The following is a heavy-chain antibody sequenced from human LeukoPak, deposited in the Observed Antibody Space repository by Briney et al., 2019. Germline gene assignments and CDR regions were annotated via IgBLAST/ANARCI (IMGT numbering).Heavy chain of an antibody. CDR2: IYTSGST. J-gene: IGHJ4*02. D-gene: IGHD3-3*01. CDR3: AREAYCDFWSGYPLYYFDY. CDR1: GGSISSYY. Sequence: SETLSLTCTVSGGSISSYYWSWIRQPAGKGLEWIGRIYTSGSTNYNPSLKSRVTMSVDTSKNQFSLKLSSVTAADTAVYYCAREAYCDFWSGYPLYYFDYWGQGTLVTVSS. V-gene: IGHV4-4*07.